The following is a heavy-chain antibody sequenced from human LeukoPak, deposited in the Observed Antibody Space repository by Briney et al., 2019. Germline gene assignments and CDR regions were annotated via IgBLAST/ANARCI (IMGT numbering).Heavy chain of an antibody. CDR2: MNPNSGNT. CDR3: AREDRLDTAMVYFDY. J-gene: IGHJ4*02. CDR1: GYTFTSYD. Sequence: ASVKVSCKASGYTFTSYDINWVRQATGQGLEWMGWMNPNSGNTGYAQKFQGRVTITRNTSISTAYMELSSLRSEDTAVYYCAREDRLDTAMVYFDYWGQGTLVTVSS. D-gene: IGHD5-18*01. V-gene: IGHV1-8*03.